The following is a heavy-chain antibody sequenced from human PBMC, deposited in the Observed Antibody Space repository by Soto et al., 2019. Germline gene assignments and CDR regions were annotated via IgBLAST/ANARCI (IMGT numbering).Heavy chain of an antibody. D-gene: IGHD6-6*01. V-gene: IGHV1-8*01. J-gene: IGHJ6*01. Sequence: ASVKVFCKASGYTFTSYYINWVRQATGQWRELMGWMNPNSGNTGYAQKFQGRVTMTRNTSISTAYMELSSLRSEDTAVYYCGRGQYSNSWGYYYYYGMDVWRQGAPVTVSS. CDR3: GRGQYSNSWGYYYYYGMDV. CDR2: MNPNSGNT. CDR1: GYTFTSYY.